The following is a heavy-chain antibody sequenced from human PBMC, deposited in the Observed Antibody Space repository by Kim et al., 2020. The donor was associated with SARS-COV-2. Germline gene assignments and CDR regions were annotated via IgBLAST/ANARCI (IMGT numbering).Heavy chain of an antibody. CDR3: AKAWGYGSGSFTLAEYFQH. CDR1: GFTFSSYA. CDR2: ISGSGGST. J-gene: IGHJ1*01. V-gene: IGHV3-23*01. D-gene: IGHD3-10*01. Sequence: GGSLRLSCAASGFTFSSYAMSWVRQAPGKGLEWVSAISGSGGSTYYADSVKGRFTISRDNSKNTLYLQMNSLRAEDTAVYYCAKAWGYGSGSFTLAEYFQHWGQGTLVTVSS.